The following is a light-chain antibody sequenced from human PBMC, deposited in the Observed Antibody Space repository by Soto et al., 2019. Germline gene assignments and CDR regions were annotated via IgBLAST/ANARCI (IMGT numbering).Light chain of an antibody. CDR2: DVS. Sequence: QSALTQPASVSGSPGQSITISCTGTSSDVGGYNYVSWYQHHPGKAPKLMIYDVSNLPSGVSNRFSGAKSGNTASLTISGVQPEDEADDYCSSYTTSNTRQIVFGTGTKLTVL. CDR1: SSDVGGYNY. J-gene: IGLJ1*01. CDR3: SSYTTSNTRQIV. V-gene: IGLV2-14*03.